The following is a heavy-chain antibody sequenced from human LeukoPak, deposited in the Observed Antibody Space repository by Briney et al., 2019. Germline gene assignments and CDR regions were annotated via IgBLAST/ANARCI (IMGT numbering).Heavy chain of an antibody. CDR3: AAGTPNIVAHDAFDI. V-gene: IGHV1-58*02. D-gene: IGHD5-12*01. Sequence: SVKVSCKASGFTFTSSAMQWVRQARGQHLEWIGWIVVGSGNTNYAQKCQERVTITRDTSTSTAYMELSSLRSEDTAVYYCAAGTPNIVAHDAFDIWGQGTMVTVSS. J-gene: IGHJ3*02. CDR2: IVVGSGNT. CDR1: GFTFTSSA.